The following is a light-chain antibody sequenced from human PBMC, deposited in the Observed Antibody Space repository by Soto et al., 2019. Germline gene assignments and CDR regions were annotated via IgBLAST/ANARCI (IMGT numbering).Light chain of an antibody. CDR1: QNIDNW. CDR2: KAS. J-gene: IGKJ1*01. Sequence: DVQMTQSPSTLSASVGDRVTITCRASQNIDNWLAWYQQKPRKAPKLLIYKASTLKSGVPSRFSGSGAGTEFTLTISSLQPDDLSTYYGQHYNSYSEAFGQGTKVDI. V-gene: IGKV1-5*03. CDR3: QHYNSYSEA.